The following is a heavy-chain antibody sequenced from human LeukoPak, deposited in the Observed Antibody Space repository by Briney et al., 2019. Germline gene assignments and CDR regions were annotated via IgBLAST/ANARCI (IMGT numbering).Heavy chain of an antibody. V-gene: IGHV3-23*01. CDR1: GFTFNNYA. J-gene: IGHJ6*02. CDR3: GKRELWHGSGEDA. CDR2: ISGSGDRT. Sequence: QAGGSLRLSCAASGFTFNNYAMSWFRQTPGKGLEWVSAISGSGDRTYYAESVKGRFSISRDNSKNTLYLQMHSLRAEDTAVYYCGKRELWHGSGEDAWGQGTTVTVSS. D-gene: IGHD3-10*01.